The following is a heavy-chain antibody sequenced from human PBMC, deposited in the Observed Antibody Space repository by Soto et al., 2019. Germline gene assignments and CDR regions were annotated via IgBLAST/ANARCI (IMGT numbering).Heavy chain of an antibody. Sequence: GGSLKLSCAASGFTFSSYAMTWVRQAPGKGLEWVSIINGTGGRTDYADSVKGRFTISRDNSKNTLYLQMNSLRAEDTAIYYCGRVPVRQYYFDYWGQGSLVTVSS. CDR2: INGTGGRT. CDR3: GRVPVRQYYFDY. J-gene: IGHJ4*02. CDR1: GFTFSSYA. D-gene: IGHD6-19*01. V-gene: IGHV3-23*01.